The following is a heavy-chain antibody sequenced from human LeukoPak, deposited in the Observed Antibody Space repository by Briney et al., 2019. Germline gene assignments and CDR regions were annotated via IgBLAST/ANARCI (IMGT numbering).Heavy chain of an antibody. CDR1: GYIFTTYG. J-gene: IGHJ4*02. CDR3: ARDRRAYCSGGSCDSGSDY. V-gene: IGHV1-18*01. Sequence: ASVKVSCKASGYIFTTYGISWVRQAPGQGLEWMGWISAYNGNTNSAQKFQGRVTMTTDTSTSTAYMELRSLRFDDTAVYYCARDRRAYCSGGSCDSGSDYWGQGTLVTASS. D-gene: IGHD2-15*01. CDR2: ISAYNGNT.